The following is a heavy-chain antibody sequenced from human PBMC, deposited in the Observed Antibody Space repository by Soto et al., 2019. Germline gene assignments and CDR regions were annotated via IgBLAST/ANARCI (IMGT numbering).Heavy chain of an antibody. V-gene: IGHV3-23*01. J-gene: IGHJ5*02. CDR1: GFTFSSYA. Sequence: PGGSLRLSCAASGFTFSSYAMSWVRQAPGKGLEWVSAISGSGGSTYYADSVKGRFTISRDNLKNTLYLQMNSLRAEGTAVYYCAKTSDVDTMVRGVISPWFDPWGQGTLVTVSS. CDR3: AKTSDVDTMVRGVISPWFDP. D-gene: IGHD3-10*01. CDR2: ISGSGGST.